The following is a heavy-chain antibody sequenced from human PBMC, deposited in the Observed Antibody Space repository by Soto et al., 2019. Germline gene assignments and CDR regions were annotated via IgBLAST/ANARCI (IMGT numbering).Heavy chain of an antibody. CDR1: GYTFTGYY. CDR3: ARGSSYYDFWSGSHLYYGIDV. D-gene: IGHD3-3*01. Sequence: GASVKVSCKASGYTFTGYYMHWVRQAPGQGLEWMGWINPNSGGTNYAQKFQGTVTMTRDTSISTAYMELSRLRSDDTAVYYCARGSSYYDFWSGSHLYYGIDVWGQGTTVTVSS. CDR2: INPNSGGT. J-gene: IGHJ6*02. V-gene: IGHV1-2*02.